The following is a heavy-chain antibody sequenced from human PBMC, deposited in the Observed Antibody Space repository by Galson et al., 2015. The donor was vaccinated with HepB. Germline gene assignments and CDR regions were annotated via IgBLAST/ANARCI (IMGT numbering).Heavy chain of an antibody. V-gene: IGHV6-1*01. CDR2: TYYRSKWYN. J-gene: IGHJ4*02. CDR1: GDSVSSNSAA. D-gene: IGHD3-10*01. CDR3: ARGQAYYYGSGAFIDY. Sequence: CAISGDSVSSNSAAWNWIRQSPSRGLEWLGRTYYRSKWYNDYAVSVKSRITINPDTSKNQFSLQLNSVTPEDTAVYYCARGQAYYYGSGAFIDYWGQGTLVTVSS.